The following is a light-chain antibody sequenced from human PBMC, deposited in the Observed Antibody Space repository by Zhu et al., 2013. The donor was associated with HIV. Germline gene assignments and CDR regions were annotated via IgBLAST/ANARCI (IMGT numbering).Light chain of an antibody. Sequence: QSVLTQPPSVSAAPGQKVTISCSGSSSNIGNNYVSWYQHLPGAAPRLLIYDNNKRPSGIPDRLSGSRSGTSATLAITGLQTGDEADYYCGTWDNSLSGFYVLGTGTKVNVL. J-gene: IGLJ1*01. CDR3: GTWDNSLSGFYV. CDR1: SSNIGNNY. V-gene: IGLV1-51*01. CDR2: DNN.